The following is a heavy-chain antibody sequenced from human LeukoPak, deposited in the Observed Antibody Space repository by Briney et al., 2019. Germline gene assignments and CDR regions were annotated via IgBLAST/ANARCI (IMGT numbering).Heavy chain of an antibody. CDR1: GFSFDDFA. Sequence: GRSLRLSCAASGFSFDDFAMHWVRQAAGKGLEWVSGITWNGGTIDYADSVKGRFTISRDNAKNSLYLQMNSLRAEDTALYYCATRYASGPIADYWGQGTLVTVSS. CDR3: ATRYASGPIADY. J-gene: IGHJ4*02. V-gene: IGHV3-9*01. D-gene: IGHD3-10*01. CDR2: ITWNGGTI.